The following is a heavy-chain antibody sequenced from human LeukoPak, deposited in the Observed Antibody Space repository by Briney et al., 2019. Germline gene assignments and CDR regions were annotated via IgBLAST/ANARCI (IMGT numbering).Heavy chain of an antibody. J-gene: IGHJ4*02. D-gene: IGHD3-3*01. CDR1: GGSISSGGYY. CDR3: ARLEIWSGYYKGGPGFDY. CDR2: IYHSGST. V-gene: IGHV4-30-2*01. Sequence: SETLSLTCTVSGGSISSGGYYWSWIRQPPGKGLEWIGYIYHSGSTYYNPSLKSRVTISVDRSKNQFSLKLSSVTAADTAVYYCARLEIWSGYYKGGPGFDYWGQGTLVTVSS.